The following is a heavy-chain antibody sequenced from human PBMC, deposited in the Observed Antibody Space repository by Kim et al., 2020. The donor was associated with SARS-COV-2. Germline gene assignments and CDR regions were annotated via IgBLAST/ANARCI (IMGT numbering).Heavy chain of an antibody. Sequence: NNYYADSGKGRFTISRDKSNNTLYLQMNSLRAEDTAVYYCARDVGMTFDYGGQGTLVTVSS. D-gene: IGHD1-26*01. CDR2: NN. J-gene: IGHJ4*02. V-gene: IGHV3-30-3*01. CDR3: ARDVGMTFDY.